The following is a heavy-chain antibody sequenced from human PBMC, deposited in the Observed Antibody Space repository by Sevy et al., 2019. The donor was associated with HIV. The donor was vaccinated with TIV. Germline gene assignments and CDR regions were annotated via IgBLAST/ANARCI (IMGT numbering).Heavy chain of an antibody. J-gene: IGHJ5*02. V-gene: IGHV3-7*01. CDR1: GFTFKNYW. CDR2: IKPDGSER. Sequence: GGSLRLSCAGSGFTFKNYWVTWVRQAPGKGLEWVANIKPDGSERNYVDSVRGRFTISRDNAKNSLYLQMNSLRAEDTAVYYCARGWFDTWGQGTLVTVSS. CDR3: ARGWFDT.